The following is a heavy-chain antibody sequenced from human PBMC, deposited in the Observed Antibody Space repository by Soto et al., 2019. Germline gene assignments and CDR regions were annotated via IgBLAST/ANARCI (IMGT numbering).Heavy chain of an antibody. CDR2: ISGSGGST. V-gene: IGHV3-23*01. CDR1: GFTFSNYA. CDR3: AKELGIQLWYILDY. J-gene: IGHJ4*02. D-gene: IGHD5-18*01. Sequence: GGSLRLSCAASGFTFSNYAMSWVRQAPGKGLEWVSGISGSGGSTYYADSVKGRFTISRDNSKNTLYLQMNSLRAEDTAVYYCAKELGIQLWYILDYWGQGTLVTVS.